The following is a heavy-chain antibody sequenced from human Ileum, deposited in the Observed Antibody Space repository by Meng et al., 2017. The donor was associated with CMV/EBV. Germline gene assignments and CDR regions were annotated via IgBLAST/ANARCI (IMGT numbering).Heavy chain of an antibody. J-gene: IGHJ4*02. CDR1: GGSISSGGYY. Sequence: SETLSLTCTVSGGSISSGGYYWSWIRQHPGKGLEWIGYIYYSGSTYYNPSLKSRVTISVDTSKNQFSLKLSSVTAADAAVYYCARATSSTIWVDYWGQGTLVTVSS. V-gene: IGHV4-31*03. CDR2: IYYSGST. CDR3: ARATSSTIWVDY. D-gene: IGHD2-2*01.